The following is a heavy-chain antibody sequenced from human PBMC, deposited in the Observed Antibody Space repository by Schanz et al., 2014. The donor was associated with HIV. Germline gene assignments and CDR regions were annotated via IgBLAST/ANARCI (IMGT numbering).Heavy chain of an antibody. CDR1: GFSFSDYN. J-gene: IGHJ4*02. CDR3: ARGRLIGNSGYPYFDF. Sequence: QVQLVASGGGLVKPGGSRGLSCAASGFSFSDYNINWIRQAPGQGLEWLSYISHTSATIYYLDSVRGRFTISRDNAKNSVYLQMDSLRVEDTALYYCARGRLIGNSGYPYFDFWGQGTQVTVSS. V-gene: IGHV3-11*01. CDR2: ISHTSATI. D-gene: IGHD3-10*01.